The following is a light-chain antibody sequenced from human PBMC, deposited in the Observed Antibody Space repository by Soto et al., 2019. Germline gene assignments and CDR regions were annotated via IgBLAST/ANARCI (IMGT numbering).Light chain of an antibody. J-gene: IGLJ1*01. CDR2: DVS. V-gene: IGLV2-14*01. CDR1: SSDVGGYNY. Sequence: QSALTQPASVSGSPGQSITISCTGTSSDVGGYNYVSWYQQRPGKAPKLMIYDVSNRPSGVPNRFSGSKSGNTASLTISGLQAEDEADYYCSSYTSSSTLLYVFGTGTKLTVL. CDR3: SSYTSSSTLLYV.